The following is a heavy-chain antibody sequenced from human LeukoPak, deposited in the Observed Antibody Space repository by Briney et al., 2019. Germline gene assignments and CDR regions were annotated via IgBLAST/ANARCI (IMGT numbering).Heavy chain of an antibody. CDR1: GFTFSSYA. V-gene: IGHV3-23*01. CDR2: ISGSGGST. Sequence: PGGSLRLSCAASGFTFSSYAMSWVRQAPGKGLEWVSAISGSGGSTYYADSMKGRFTISRDNSKNTLYLQMNSLRAEDTAVYYCAKGNRMTTVTPFDYWGQGTLVTVSS. J-gene: IGHJ4*02. CDR3: AKGNRMTTVTPFDY. D-gene: IGHD4-17*01.